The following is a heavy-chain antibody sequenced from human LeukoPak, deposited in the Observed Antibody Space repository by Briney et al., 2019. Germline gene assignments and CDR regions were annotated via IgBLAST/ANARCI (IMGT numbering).Heavy chain of an antibody. J-gene: IGHJ4*02. CDR2: IYYSGST. CDR3: ARDEYYYDSSGSD. V-gene: IGHV4-39*07. Sequence: ASETLSLTCTVSGGSISSSSYYWGWIRQPPGKGLEWIGSIYYSGSTYYNPSLKSRVTISVDTSKNQFSLKLSSVTAADTAVYYCARDEYYYDSSGSDWGQGTLVTVSS. D-gene: IGHD3-22*01. CDR1: GGSISSSSYY.